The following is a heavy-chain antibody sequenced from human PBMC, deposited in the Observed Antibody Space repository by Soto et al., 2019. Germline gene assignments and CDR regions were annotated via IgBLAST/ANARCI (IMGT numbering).Heavy chain of an antibody. CDR1: GFSLSTSGMC. J-gene: IGHJ4*02. Sequence: SGPTLVNPTQTLTLTCTFSGFSLSTSGMCVSWIRQPPGKALEWLALIDWDDDKYYSTSLKTRLTISKDTSKNQVVLTMTNMDPVDTATYYCARTGGVNYYDSSGYYRFYFDYWGQGTLVTVSS. V-gene: IGHV2-70*01. D-gene: IGHD3-22*01. CDR3: ARTGGVNYYDSSGYYRFYFDY. CDR2: IDWDDDK.